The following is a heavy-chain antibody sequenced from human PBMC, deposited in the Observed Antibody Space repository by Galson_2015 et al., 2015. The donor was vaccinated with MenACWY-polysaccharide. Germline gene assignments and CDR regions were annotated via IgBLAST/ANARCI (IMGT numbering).Heavy chain of an antibody. D-gene: IGHD1-26*01. Sequence: SETLSLTCTVSGGSVNSVTYYWAWLRQPPGEGLEWIGFIYYTGRTNYNPSLKSRVTISLDTSKDQFSLKLSSVTAADTAVYYCGRVEKYSGSYYILHWGQGTLVTVSS. CDR1: GGSVNSVTYY. CDR3: GRVEKYSGSYYILH. V-gene: IGHV4-61*01. J-gene: IGHJ4*02. CDR2: IYYTGRT.